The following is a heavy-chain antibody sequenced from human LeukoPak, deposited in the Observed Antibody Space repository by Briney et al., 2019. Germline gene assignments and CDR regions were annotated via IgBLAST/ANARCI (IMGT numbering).Heavy chain of an antibody. Sequence: PGGSLRLSCAASGFTFSDYYMSWIRQAPGKGLEWVSYISSSGSTIYYADSVKGRFTISRDNSKNSLYLQMNSLRTEDTALYYCAKAGYYGSGLDYWGQGTLVTVSS. CDR1: GFTFSDYY. CDR3: AKAGYYGSGLDY. V-gene: IGHV3-11*01. CDR2: ISSSGSTI. J-gene: IGHJ4*02. D-gene: IGHD3-10*01.